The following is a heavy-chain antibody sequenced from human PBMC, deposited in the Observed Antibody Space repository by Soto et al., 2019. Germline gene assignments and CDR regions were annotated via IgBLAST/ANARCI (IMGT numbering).Heavy chain of an antibody. D-gene: IGHD4-17*01. V-gene: IGHV4-39*07. Sequence: SETLSLTCTVSGGSISSGDYYWSWIRQPPGKGLEWIGEINHSGSTNYNPSLKSRVTISVDTSRNQFSLKLSSVTAADTAVYYCARGRRTAVTIDYWGQGTLVTVSS. CDR1: GGSISSGDYY. J-gene: IGHJ4*02. CDR2: INHSGST. CDR3: ARGRRTAVTIDY.